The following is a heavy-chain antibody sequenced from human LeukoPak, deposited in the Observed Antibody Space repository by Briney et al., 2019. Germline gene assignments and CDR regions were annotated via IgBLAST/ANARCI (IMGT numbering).Heavy chain of an antibody. CDR3: ARDYCSSTSCYGYFDY. V-gene: IGHV1-2*02. D-gene: IGHD2-2*01. Sequence: ASVKVSCKASGYTFTGYYMHWARQAPGQGLEWMGWINPNSGGTNYAQKFQGRVTMTRDTSISTAYMELSRLRSDDTAVYYCARDYCSSTSCYGYFDYWGQGTLVTVSS. CDR1: GYTFTGYY. CDR2: INPNSGGT. J-gene: IGHJ4*02.